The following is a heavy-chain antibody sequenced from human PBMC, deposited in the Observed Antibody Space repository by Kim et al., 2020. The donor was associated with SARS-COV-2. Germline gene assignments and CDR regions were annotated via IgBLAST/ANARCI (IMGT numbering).Heavy chain of an antibody. CDR3: ARLGGTYYQDFDY. V-gene: IGHV4-39*01. Sequence: SETLSLTCTVSGASISSSSYSWGWVRQPPGKGLEWIGSIYYSGSTYYNPSLKRRITISLDTSKNQFSLNLSSVTAADSAVYYGARLGGTYYQDFDYWGQGTLVTVSS. D-gene: IGHD1-26*01. J-gene: IGHJ4*02. CDR2: IYYSGST. CDR1: GASISSSSYS.